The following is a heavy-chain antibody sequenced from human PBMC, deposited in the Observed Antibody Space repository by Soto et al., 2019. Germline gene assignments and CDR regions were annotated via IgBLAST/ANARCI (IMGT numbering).Heavy chain of an antibody. Sequence: ASVKVSCKASGYTFTSYAMHWVRQAPGQRLEWMGWINAGNGNTKYSQKFQGRVTITRDTSASTAYMELSSLRSEDTAVYYCARSTVTTRGSDYWGQGTLVTVSS. CDR3: ARSTVTTRGSDY. CDR1: GYTFTSYA. V-gene: IGHV1-3*01. D-gene: IGHD4-17*01. CDR2: INAGNGNT. J-gene: IGHJ4*02.